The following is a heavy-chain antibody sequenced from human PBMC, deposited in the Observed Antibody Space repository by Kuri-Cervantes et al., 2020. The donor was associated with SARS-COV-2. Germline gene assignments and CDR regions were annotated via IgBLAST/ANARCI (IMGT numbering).Heavy chain of an antibody. J-gene: IGHJ6*02. D-gene: IGHD1-26*01. Sequence: GESLKISCSASGFTFSSYAMHWVRQAPGKGLEYVSAISSNGGSTYYADSVKGRFTISRDNSKNTLYLQMSSLRAEDTAVYYCVKSPSSGRYYHYGMDVWGQGTTVTVSS. CDR1: GFTFSSYA. CDR3: VKSPSSGRYYHYGMDV. V-gene: IGHV3-64D*08. CDR2: ISSNGGST.